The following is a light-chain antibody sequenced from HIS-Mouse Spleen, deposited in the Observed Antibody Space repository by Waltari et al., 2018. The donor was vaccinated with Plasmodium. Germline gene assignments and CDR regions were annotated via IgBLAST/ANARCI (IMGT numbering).Light chain of an antibody. V-gene: IGKV3-11*01. CDR3: QQRSNWLFT. CDR1: QSVSSY. CDR2: DAS. Sequence: EIVLTQSPATLSLSPGERATLSCRASQSVSSYLAWYHQKPGQAPRLLIYDASNRATGIPARCSGGGSGADFTLTISSLEPEDDAVYYCQQRSNWLFTFGPGTKVDIK. J-gene: IGKJ3*01.